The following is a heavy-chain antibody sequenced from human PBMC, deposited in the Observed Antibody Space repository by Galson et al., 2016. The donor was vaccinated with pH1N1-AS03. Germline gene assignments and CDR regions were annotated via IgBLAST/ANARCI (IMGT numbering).Heavy chain of an antibody. Sequence: SVKVSCKASGYIFTGFYVHWVRQAPGQGLEWMGRINPNNGVTNYAQKFQAWVTMTGDTSISTAYRELYGLKSDDTAVYYCARDPRGPCSSATCATTYYFGMDVWGQGTTVIVSS. J-gene: IGHJ6*02. CDR2: INPNNGVT. D-gene: IGHD2/OR15-2a*01. V-gene: IGHV1-2*04. CDR1: GYIFTGFY. CDR3: ARDPRGPCSSATCATTYYFGMDV.